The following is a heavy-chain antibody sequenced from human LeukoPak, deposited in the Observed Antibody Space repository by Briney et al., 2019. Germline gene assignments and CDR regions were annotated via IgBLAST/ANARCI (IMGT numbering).Heavy chain of an antibody. CDR2: INHSGST. Sequence: PSETLSLTCAVYGGSFSGYYWSWIRQPPGKGLEWIGEINHSGSTNYNPSLKSRVTISVDTSKNQFSLKLSSVTAADTAVYYCASVGSSAHWGQGTLVTVSS. CDR1: GGSFSGYY. CDR3: ASVGSSAH. D-gene: IGHD1-14*01. V-gene: IGHV4-34*01. J-gene: IGHJ4*02.